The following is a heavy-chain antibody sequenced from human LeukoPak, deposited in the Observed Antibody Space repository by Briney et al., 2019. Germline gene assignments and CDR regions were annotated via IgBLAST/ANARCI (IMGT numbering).Heavy chain of an antibody. CDR2: IRFDATNK. CDR3: AKEQYPGYFDF. D-gene: IGHD1-14*01. CDR1: GFIFSGSS. V-gene: IGHV3-30*02. Sequence: GGSLRLSCAASGFIFSGSSMHWVRQAPGKGLEWVCFIRFDATNKYCADSVEGRFTISRDNSNNTLYLQLNNVRTEDTATYFCAKEQYPGYFDFWGQGTLVT. J-gene: IGHJ4*02.